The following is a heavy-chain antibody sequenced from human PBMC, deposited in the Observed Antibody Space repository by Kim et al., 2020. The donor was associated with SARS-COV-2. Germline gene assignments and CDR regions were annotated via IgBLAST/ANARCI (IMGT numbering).Heavy chain of an antibody. CDR1: GFTFSSYA. V-gene: IGHV3-23*01. Sequence: GGSLRLSCAASGFTFSSYAMSWVRQAPGKGLDWVSATSGSGGSPYYADSVKGRFTISRDNSTNTLHLQMNSLRAEDTAVYYCAKKWKRLLVWLLYPNYSYSYGMDVWGQGTTVTVSS. CDR2: TSGSGGSP. CDR3: AKKWKRLLVWLLYPNYSYSYGMDV. J-gene: IGHJ6*02. D-gene: IGHD3-3*01.